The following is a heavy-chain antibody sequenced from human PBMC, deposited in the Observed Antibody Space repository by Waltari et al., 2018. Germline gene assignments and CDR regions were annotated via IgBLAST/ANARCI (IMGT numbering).Heavy chain of an antibody. J-gene: IGHJ3*02. CDR3: ARSWGGGGSTDAFDI. CDR1: GSSISTVNSS. CDR2: IYRTGNT. Sequence: QVQLQESGPGLVKPSQTLSLPCSVPGSSISTVNSSLNWTRPPAGAGLEWMGYIYRTGNTNYNPSLKSRVTISLDTSKNQLSLKLSSLTAADTAVYYCARSWGGGGSTDAFDIWGRGTMVTVSS. D-gene: IGHD2-15*01. V-gene: IGHV4-61*09.